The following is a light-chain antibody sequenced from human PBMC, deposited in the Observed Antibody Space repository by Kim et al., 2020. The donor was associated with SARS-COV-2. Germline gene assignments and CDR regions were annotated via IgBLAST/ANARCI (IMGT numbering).Light chain of an antibody. V-gene: IGLV2-23*02. J-gene: IGLJ1*01. Sequence: QSVLTQPASVSGSPGQSITISCTGTSSDVGTYDLVSWYQLHPGKAPKFMIYEVTKRPSGVSHRFSGSKSGNTASLTISGLQAEDEADYYCCSYAGSSTFVFGIGTKVTVL. CDR3: CSYAGSSTFV. CDR1: SSDVGTYDL. CDR2: EVT.